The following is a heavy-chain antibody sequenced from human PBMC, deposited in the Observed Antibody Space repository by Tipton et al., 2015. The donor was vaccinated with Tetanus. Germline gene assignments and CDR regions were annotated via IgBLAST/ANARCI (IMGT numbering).Heavy chain of an antibody. J-gene: IGHJ3*01. CDR3: ARGPAFCGDDCPSRGGVFDV. CDR2: IFYSGST. Sequence: LRLSCAASGFTFSTYAMSWVRQAPGKGLEWIGYIFYSGSTNYNPSLKSRVTISVDTARNQFSLKLTSVSAADTALYYCARGPAFCGDDCPSRGGVFDVWSPGTLITVSS. D-gene: IGHD2-21*02. V-gene: IGHV4-59*01. CDR1: GFTFSTYA.